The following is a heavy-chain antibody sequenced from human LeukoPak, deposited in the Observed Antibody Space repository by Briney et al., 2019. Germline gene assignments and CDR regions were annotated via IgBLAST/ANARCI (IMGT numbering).Heavy chain of an antibody. V-gene: IGHV4-38-2*01. J-gene: IGHJ4*02. CDR3: ARLWWELPDY. CDR2: IYHSGST. D-gene: IGHD1-26*01. CDR1: GYSISSGYY. Sequence: SETLSLTCAVSGYSISSGYYWGWIRRPPGKGVEGIGSIYHSGSTYYNPSLKRRVTISVDTSKNQFSLKLSSVTAADTAVYYCARLWWELPDYWGQGTLVTVSS.